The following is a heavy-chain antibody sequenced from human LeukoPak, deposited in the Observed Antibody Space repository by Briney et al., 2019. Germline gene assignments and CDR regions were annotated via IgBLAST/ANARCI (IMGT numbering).Heavy chain of an antibody. J-gene: IGHJ3*02. V-gene: IGHV1-46*01. CDR2: INPSGGST. Sequence: ASVKVSCKASGYTFTSYYMHWVRQAPGQGLEWMGIINPSGGSTSYAQKFQGRVTMTRDTSTSTVYMELSSLRSEDTAVYYCARSYSCSGGSCYSTPEIGSAFDIWGQGTMVTVSS. CDR1: GYTFTSYY. D-gene: IGHD2-15*01. CDR3: ARSYSCSGGSCYSTPEIGSAFDI.